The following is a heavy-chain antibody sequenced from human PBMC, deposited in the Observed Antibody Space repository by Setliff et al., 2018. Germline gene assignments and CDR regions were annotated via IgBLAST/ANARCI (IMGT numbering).Heavy chain of an antibody. D-gene: IGHD4-17*01. J-gene: IGHJ4*02. CDR1: GFTFSGSA. CDR3: AITMTTGVDFFDY. V-gene: IGHV3-73*01. Sequence: GSLRLSCAASGFTFSGSAVYWVRQASGRGLEWVGRIRGKADSYATAYAASVKARFTISRDDSKNTAYLQVNSLKTEDTAVYYCAITMTTGVDFFDYWGQGTLVTVSS. CDR2: IRGKADSYAT.